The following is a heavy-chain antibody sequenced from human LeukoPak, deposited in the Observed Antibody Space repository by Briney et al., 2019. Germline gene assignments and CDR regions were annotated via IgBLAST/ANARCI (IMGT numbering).Heavy chain of an antibody. Sequence: GESLQISCKGSGSIFTSYWIGWVRQLPGKGLEWMGIIYPGDSDTRYSPSFQGQVTTSADKSISTAYLQWSSLKASDTAMYYCARIKLRFLEWLSDAFDIWGQGTMVTVSS. CDR2: IYPGDSDT. CDR3: ARIKLRFLEWLSDAFDI. V-gene: IGHV5-51*01. D-gene: IGHD3-3*01. J-gene: IGHJ3*02. CDR1: GSIFTSYW.